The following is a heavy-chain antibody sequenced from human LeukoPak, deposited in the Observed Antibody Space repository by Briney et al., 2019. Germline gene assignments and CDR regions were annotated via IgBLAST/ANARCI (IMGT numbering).Heavy chain of an antibody. V-gene: IGHV3-21*04. D-gene: IGHD3-16*02. CDR3: AKVVGSYRAYYYYMDV. Sequence: GGSLRLSCAASGFTFNNAWMSWVRQAPGKGLEWVSSISSRTTYIYYADSVKGRFTISRDNSKNTLYLQMNSLRAEDTAVYYCAKVVGSYRAYYYYMDVWGKGTTVTISS. CDR1: GFTFNNAW. J-gene: IGHJ6*03. CDR2: ISSRTTYI.